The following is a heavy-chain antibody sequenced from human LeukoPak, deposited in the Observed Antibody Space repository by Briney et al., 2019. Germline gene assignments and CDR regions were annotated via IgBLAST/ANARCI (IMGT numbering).Heavy chain of an antibody. V-gene: IGHV4-39*07. CDR1: GGSISSRTYC. CDR2: IYSSGRS. CDR3: ARLRVQNYGRNWGFDY. D-gene: IGHD4-23*01. J-gene: IGHJ4*02. Sequence: PSETLSLTCTVSGGSISSRTYCWGWIRQPPGKGLECIGSIYSSGRSYYNPSLKSRVTISVDTSKNQFSLKLSSVTAADTAVYYCARLRVQNYGRNWGFDYWGQGTLVTVSS.